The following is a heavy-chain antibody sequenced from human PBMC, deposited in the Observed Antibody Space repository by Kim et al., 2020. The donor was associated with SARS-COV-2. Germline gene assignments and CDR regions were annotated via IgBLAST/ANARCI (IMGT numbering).Heavy chain of an antibody. V-gene: IGHV4-4*06. D-gene: IGHD6-19*01. Sequence: RKGRVPMSVDTSKNQFSLKLSSVTAADTAVYYCARGSGSSGWYGTHAFDIWGQGTMVTVSS. J-gene: IGHJ3*02. CDR3: ARGSGSSGWYGTHAFDI.